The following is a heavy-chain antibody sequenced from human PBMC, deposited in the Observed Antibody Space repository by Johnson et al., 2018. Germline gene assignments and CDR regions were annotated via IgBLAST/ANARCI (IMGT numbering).Heavy chain of an antibody. V-gene: IGHV3-21*01. Sequence: VQLVQSGGGLVKPRGSLKVSCVASGFIFGDYSMNWVRQAPGKGLEWVSSISASSNYIYYTDSVKGRFTIYRDNAKNSLYLQMSSLRAEDTAVYYCAREPRQPGAEYFQHWGRGTLVTVSA. D-gene: IGHD3-10*01. CDR2: ISASSNYI. J-gene: IGHJ1*01. CDR1: GFIFGDYS. CDR3: AREPRQPGAEYFQH.